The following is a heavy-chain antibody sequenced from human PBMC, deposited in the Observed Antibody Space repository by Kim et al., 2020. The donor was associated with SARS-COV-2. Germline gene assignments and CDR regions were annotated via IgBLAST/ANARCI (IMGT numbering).Heavy chain of an antibody. Sequence: SETLSLTCTVSGGSISSYYWSWIRQPPGKGLEWIGYIYYSGSTNYNPSLKSRVTISVDTSKNQFSLKLSSVTAADTAVYYCATTSENLSSSGYWLPNYYYYGMDVWGQGTTVTVSS. CDR1: GGSISSYY. CDR3: ATTSENLSSSGYWLPNYYYYGMDV. V-gene: IGHV4-59*01. CDR2: IYYSGST. J-gene: IGHJ6*02. D-gene: IGHD6-13*01.